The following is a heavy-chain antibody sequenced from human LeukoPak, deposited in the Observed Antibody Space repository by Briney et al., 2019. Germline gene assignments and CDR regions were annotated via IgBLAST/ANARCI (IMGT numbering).Heavy chain of an antibody. CDR1: GYTFTSYD. D-gene: IGHD3-10*01. J-gene: IGHJ6*03. CDR3: ARLRGVRGVILWYYYYYMDV. Sequence: GASVKVSCKASGYTFTSYDINWVRQATGQGLEWMGWMNPNSGNTGYAQKFQGRVTITRNTSISTAYMELSSLRSEDTAVYYCARLRGVRGVILWYYYYYMDVWGKGTTVTVSS. CDR2: MNPNSGNT. V-gene: IGHV1-8*03.